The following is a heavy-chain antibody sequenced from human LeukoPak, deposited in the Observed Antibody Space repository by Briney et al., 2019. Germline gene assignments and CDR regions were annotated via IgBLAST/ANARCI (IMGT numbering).Heavy chain of an antibody. CDR1: GGSVSNYY. J-gene: IGHJ4*02. V-gene: IGHV4-59*02. CDR3: ARRGLPSYFDY. CDR2: IYYTET. Sequence: NPSETLSLTCTVSGGSVSNYYWSWIRQSPGKGLEWIGYIYYTETSYNPSLKSRVTISADTSKNQFSLKLSSVTAADTAVYYCARRGLPSYFDYWGQGTLVTVSS.